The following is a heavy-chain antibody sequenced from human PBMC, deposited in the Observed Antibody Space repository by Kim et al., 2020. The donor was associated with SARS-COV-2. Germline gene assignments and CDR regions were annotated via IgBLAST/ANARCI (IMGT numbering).Heavy chain of an antibody. CDR1: GFTFSSYA. Sequence: GGSLRLSCAASGFTFSSYAMHWVRQAPGKGLEWVAVISYDGSNKYYADSVKGRFTISRDNSKNTLYLQMNSLRAEDTAVYYCARGGYYDSSGFFYFDYWG. CDR2: ISYDGSNK. V-gene: IGHV3-30*04. CDR3: ARGGYYDSSGFFYFDY. D-gene: IGHD3-22*01. J-gene: IGHJ4*01.